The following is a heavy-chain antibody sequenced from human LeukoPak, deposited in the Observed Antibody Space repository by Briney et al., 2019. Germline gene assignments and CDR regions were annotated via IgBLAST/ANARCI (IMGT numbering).Heavy chain of an antibody. CDR1: GFIFSSYS. J-gene: IGHJ3*02. V-gene: IGHV3-21*01. CDR3: ARDLAVAGTFDAFDI. D-gene: IGHD6-19*01. CDR2: ISSSSVYR. Sequence: GGSLRLSCAASGFIFSSYSMNWVRQAPGKGLEWVSSISSSSVYRYYADSLKGRFTISRDNAKNSLYLQMSSLTAEDTAVYYCARDLAVAGTFDAFDIWGQGTMVTVSS.